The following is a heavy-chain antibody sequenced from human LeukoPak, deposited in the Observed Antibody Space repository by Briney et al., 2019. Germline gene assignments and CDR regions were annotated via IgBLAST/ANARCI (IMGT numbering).Heavy chain of an antibody. CDR3: TKDRRGPAAGTWYFDS. D-gene: IGHD6-13*01. V-gene: IGHV3-23*01. CDR1: GFTFSSTT. Sequence: TGGSLRLPCVASGFTFSSTTMGWVRRAPGRGLEWVSSITAIDGRTYYADSVRGRFTISRDNSKNTVYLQLNSLRAGDTAIYYCTKDRRGPAAGTWYFDSWGQGTLVTVSS. J-gene: IGHJ4*02. CDR2: ITAIDGRT.